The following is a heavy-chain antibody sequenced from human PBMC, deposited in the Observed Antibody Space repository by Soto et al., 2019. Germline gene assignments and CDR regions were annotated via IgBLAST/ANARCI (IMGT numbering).Heavy chain of an antibody. V-gene: IGHV4-59*01. Sequence: PSKTLSLTCTVSGGSISSYYWSWIRQPPGKGLEWIGYIYYSGSTNYHPSLKSRVTISVDTSKNQFSRKRSSVNAADTAVYYCARVLEYSGSYYFDYWGQGTLVTVS. CDR1: GGSISSYY. CDR3: ARVLEYSGSYYFDY. D-gene: IGHD1-26*01. CDR2: IYYSGST. J-gene: IGHJ4*02.